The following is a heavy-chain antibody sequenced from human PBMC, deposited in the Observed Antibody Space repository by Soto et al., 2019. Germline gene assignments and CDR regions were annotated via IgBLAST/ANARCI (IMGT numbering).Heavy chain of an antibody. Sequence: QVQLQESGPGLVKPSQTLSLTCTVSGGSISTGGYYWSWIRQHPGRGLEWIGYIYHSGMTFSNPSLQSLVAISIDTSKNKFSLKLSSVTAADTAVYYRATVRWELHDAFDIWGQGTMVSVSS. CDR2: IYHSGMT. J-gene: IGHJ3*02. CDR1: GGSISTGGYY. V-gene: IGHV4-31*01. D-gene: IGHD1-26*01. CDR3: ATVRWELHDAFDI.